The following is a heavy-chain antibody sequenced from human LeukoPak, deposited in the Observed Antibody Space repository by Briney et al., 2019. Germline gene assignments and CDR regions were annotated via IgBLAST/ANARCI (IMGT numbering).Heavy chain of an antibody. V-gene: IGHV3-74*01. CDR3: ARADYNRNDVGDY. CDR2: INSDGSYT. CDR1: GFTFSNYW. D-gene: IGHD1-1*01. J-gene: IGHJ4*02. Sequence: RGSLRLSCAASGFTFSNYWMHWVRQAPGKGLVWVSRINSDGSYTSYADSVKGRFTISRDNSKNTMYLQMNSLRAEDTAVYYCARADYNRNDVGDYWGQGTLVTVSS.